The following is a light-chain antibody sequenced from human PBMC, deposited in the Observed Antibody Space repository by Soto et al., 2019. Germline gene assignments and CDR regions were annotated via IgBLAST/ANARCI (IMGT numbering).Light chain of an antibody. J-gene: IGKJ5*01. CDR2: GAS. CDR3: QQYGSSPIT. V-gene: IGKV3-20*01. Sequence: EIVMTQSPATLSVSPGERATLSCRASQSVSSYLAWYQQKPGQAPRLLIYGASTRATGIPARFSGSGSGTHFTLTISRLEPEDFAVYYCQQYGSSPITFGQGTRLEIK. CDR1: QSVSSY.